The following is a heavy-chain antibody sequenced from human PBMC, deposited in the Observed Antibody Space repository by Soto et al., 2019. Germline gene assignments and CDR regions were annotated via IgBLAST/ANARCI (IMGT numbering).Heavy chain of an antibody. CDR1: GFTFSSYA. CDR2: ISGSGGST. D-gene: IGHD3-3*01. J-gene: IGHJ4*02. V-gene: IGHV3-23*01. CDR3: AKGDDLWSGYDTDFDY. Sequence: EVQLLESGGGLVQPGGSLRLSCAASGFTFSSYAMSWVRQAPGKGLEWVSAISGSGGSTYYADSVKGRFTISRDNSKNTLYLQMNSLRAEDTAVYYCAKGDDLWSGYDTDFDYWGQGTLVTVSS.